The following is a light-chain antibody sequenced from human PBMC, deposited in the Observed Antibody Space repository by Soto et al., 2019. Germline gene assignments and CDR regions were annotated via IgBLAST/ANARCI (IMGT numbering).Light chain of an antibody. CDR3: AAWDDSLNGHV. CDR2: SSN. CDR1: SSNIGENS. Sequence: QSVLTQPPSASGTPGQRVTLSCSGSSSNIGENSVNWYQQLPGTAPKLLIHSSNQRPSGVPDRFSGSKSGTSGSLAISGLQSEDEADYFCAAWDDSLNGHVFGTGTKVTVL. J-gene: IGLJ1*01. V-gene: IGLV1-44*01.